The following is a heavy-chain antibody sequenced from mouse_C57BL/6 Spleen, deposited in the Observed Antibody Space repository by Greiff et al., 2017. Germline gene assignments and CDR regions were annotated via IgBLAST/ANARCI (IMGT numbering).Heavy chain of an antibody. CDR2: IDPENGDT. D-gene: IGHD1-1*01. CDR3: TTTYGSSYVIDV. V-gene: IGHV14-4*01. Sequence: VQLQQSGAELVRPGASVKLSCTASGFNIKDDYMHWVKQRPEQGLEWIGWIDPENGDTEYASKFQGKATITADTSSNTAYLQLSSLTSEDTAVYYCTTTYGSSYVIDVWGTGTTVTVSS. J-gene: IGHJ1*03. CDR1: GFNIKDDY.